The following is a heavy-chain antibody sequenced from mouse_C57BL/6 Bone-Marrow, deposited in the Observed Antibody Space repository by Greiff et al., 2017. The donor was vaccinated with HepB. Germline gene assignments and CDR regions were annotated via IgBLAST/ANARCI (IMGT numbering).Heavy chain of an antibody. J-gene: IGHJ2*01. Sequence: EVQGVESGGGLVQPGGSMKLSCVASGFTFSNYWMNWVRQSPEKGLEWVAQIRLKSDNYATHYAESVKGRFTISRDDSKSSVYLQMNNLRAEDTGIYYCTAVGQLRLRDYWGQGTTLTVSS. CDR2: IRLKSDNYAT. CDR1: GFTFSNYW. D-gene: IGHD3-2*02. V-gene: IGHV6-3*01. CDR3: TAVGQLRLRDY.